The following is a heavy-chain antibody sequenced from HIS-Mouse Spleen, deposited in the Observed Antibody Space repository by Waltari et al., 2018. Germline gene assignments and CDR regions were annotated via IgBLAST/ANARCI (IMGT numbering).Heavy chain of an antibody. D-gene: IGHD6-13*01. J-gene: IGHJ2*01. CDR2: IYYSGST. CDR3: AREIPYSSSWYDWYFDL. CDR1: GGTSSSSSSY. Sequence: QLQLQESGPGLVKPSETLSLNCTVHGGTSSSSSSYWGGIRQPPGKGLEWIGGIYYSGSTYYNPSLKSRVTISVDTSKNQFSLKLSSVTAADTAVYYCAREIPYSSSWYDWYFDLWGRGTLVTVSS. V-gene: IGHV4-39*07.